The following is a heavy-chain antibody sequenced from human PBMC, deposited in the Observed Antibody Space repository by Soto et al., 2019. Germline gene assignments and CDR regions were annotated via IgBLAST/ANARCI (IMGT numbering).Heavy chain of an antibody. J-gene: IGHJ6*02. V-gene: IGHV1-18*01. CDR1: GYTFTSSG. CDR2: ISAHTGSS. Sequence: ASVKVSCKASGYTFTSSGMSWVRQAPGQGLEWMGWISAHTGSSEYAQRFQGRVTMTTDRSTSTAYMDLRSLRSDDTAVYYCARTLLWFGESTGYYYYGMDVWGQGTTVTVSS. D-gene: IGHD3-10*01. CDR3: ARTLLWFGESTGYYYYGMDV.